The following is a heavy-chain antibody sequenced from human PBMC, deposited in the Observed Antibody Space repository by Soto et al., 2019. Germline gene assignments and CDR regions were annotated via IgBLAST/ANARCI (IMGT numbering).Heavy chain of an antibody. D-gene: IGHD2-2*01. CDR1: GYTFTGYY. CDR2: INPNSGGT. CDR3: ARAKTAKPRWDY. J-gene: IGHJ4*02. Sequence: ASVKVSCKASGYTFTGYYMHWVRQAPGQGLEWMGWINPNSGGTNYAQKFQGRVTMTRDTSISTAYMELSRLRSDDTAVYYCARAKTAKPRWDYWGQGTLVTVSS. V-gene: IGHV1-2*02.